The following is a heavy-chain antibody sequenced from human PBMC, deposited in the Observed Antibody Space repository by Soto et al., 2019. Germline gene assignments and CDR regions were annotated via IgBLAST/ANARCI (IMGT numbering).Heavy chain of an antibody. Sequence: PGGSLGLSCAASGFTFSSYGMHWVRQAPGKGLEWVAVISYDGSNKYYADSVKGRFTISRDNSKNTLYLQMNSLRAEDTAVYYCAKDYWNDENWFDPWGQGTLVTVSS. CDR2: ISYDGSNK. CDR3: AKDYWNDENWFDP. V-gene: IGHV3-30*18. CDR1: GFTFSSYG. D-gene: IGHD1-1*01. J-gene: IGHJ5*02.